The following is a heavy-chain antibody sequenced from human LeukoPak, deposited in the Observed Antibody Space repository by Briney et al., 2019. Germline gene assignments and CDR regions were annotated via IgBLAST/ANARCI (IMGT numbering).Heavy chain of an antibody. D-gene: IGHD3-22*01. CDR3: AREHSSGYYFDAFDI. V-gene: IGHV1-69*13. J-gene: IGHJ3*02. CDR1: GGTFSSYA. Sequence: SVKVSCKASGGTFSSYAISWVRQAPGQGLEWMGGVIPIFGTANYAQKFQGRVTITADESTSTAYMELSSLRSEDTAVYYCAREHSSGYYFDAFDIWGQGTMVTVSS. CDR2: VIPIFGTA.